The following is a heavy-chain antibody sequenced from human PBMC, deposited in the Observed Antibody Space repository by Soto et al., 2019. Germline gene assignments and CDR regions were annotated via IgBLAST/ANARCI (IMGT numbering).Heavy chain of an antibody. Sequence: GGSLRLSCAASGFTFSSYSMNWVRQAPGKGLEWVSSISSSSSYIYYADSVKGRFTISGDNAKNSLYLQMNSLRAEDTAVYYCARDGYGDYALSLDYWGQGTLVTVSS. J-gene: IGHJ4*02. V-gene: IGHV3-21*01. CDR2: ISSSSSYI. CDR3: ARDGYGDYALSLDY. D-gene: IGHD4-17*01. CDR1: GFTFSSYS.